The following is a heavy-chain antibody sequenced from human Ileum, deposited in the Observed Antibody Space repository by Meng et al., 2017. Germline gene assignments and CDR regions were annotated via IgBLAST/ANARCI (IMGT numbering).Heavy chain of an antibody. J-gene: IGHJ4*02. CDR2: INHRGTT. Sequence: HGGAGVLHAAWSLDYTFAVYDWSLSDDDWSWGRQRAGKGVEWIGEINHRGTTNYNRSIKSRITISVDTSKKQFYMKMSSVTAADTAVYYCARAGGSSWGQGTLVTVSS. CDR3: ARAGGSS. V-gene: IGHV4-34*01. D-gene: IGHD6-13*01. CDR1: DWSLSDDD.